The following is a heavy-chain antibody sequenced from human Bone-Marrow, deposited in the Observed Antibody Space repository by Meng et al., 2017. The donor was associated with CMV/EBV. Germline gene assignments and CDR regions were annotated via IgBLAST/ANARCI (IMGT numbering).Heavy chain of an antibody. CDR1: GYTFTGYY. V-gene: IGHV1-2*02. CDR3: AREYYYDSSGHPRWFDP. J-gene: IGHJ5*02. Sequence: QVQLVQSGAEVKKPGXSVKVSCKASGYTFTGYYMHWVRQAPGQGLEWMGWINPNSGGTNYAQKFQGRVTMTRDTSISTAYMELSRLRSDDTAVYYCAREYYYDSSGHPRWFDPWGQGTLVTVSS. D-gene: IGHD3-22*01. CDR2: INPNSGGT.